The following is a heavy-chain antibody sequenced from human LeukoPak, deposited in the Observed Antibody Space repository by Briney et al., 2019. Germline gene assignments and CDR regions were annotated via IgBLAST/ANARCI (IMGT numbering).Heavy chain of an antibody. CDR2: IYYSGST. Sequence: SETLSLTCTVSGGSISSGGYYWSWIRQHPGKGLEWIGYIYYSGSTYYNPSLKSRVTISVDTSKNQFSLKLSSVTAADTAVYYCARGPAAAAPYNWFDPWGQGTLVTVSS. J-gene: IGHJ5*02. V-gene: IGHV4-31*03. CDR1: GGSISSGGYY. D-gene: IGHD6-13*01. CDR3: ARGPAAAAPYNWFDP.